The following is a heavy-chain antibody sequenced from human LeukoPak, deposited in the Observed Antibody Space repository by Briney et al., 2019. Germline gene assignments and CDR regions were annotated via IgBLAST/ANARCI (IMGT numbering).Heavy chain of an antibody. Sequence: GGSLRLSCAASGFTFSSYSMNWVRQAPGKGLEWVSHITASGTAMFYADSVKGRFTISRDNAKNSLYLQMNSLRDEDTAVYYCAGSGSYRFDYWGQGTLVTVSS. D-gene: IGHD1-26*01. CDR1: GFTFSSYS. CDR3: AGSGSYRFDY. V-gene: IGHV3-48*02. J-gene: IGHJ4*02. CDR2: ITASGTAM.